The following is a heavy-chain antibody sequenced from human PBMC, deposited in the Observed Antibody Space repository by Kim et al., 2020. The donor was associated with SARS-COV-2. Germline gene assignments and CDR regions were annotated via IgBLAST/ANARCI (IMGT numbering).Heavy chain of an antibody. CDR3: AKSEVGSYYAYFDY. J-gene: IGHJ4*02. Sequence: ADSVNGRFTISSDNSKNTLYLQMNSLRAEDTAVYYCAKSEVGSYYAYFDYWGQGTLVTVSS. D-gene: IGHD1-26*01. V-gene: IGHV3-23*01.